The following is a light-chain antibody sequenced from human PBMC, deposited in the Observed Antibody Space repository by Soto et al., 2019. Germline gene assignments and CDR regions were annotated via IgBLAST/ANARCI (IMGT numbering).Light chain of an antibody. J-gene: IGLJ2*01. CDR2: EVS. V-gene: IGLV2-8*01. CDR1: SSDVGGYNY. Sequence: QLVLTQPPSASGSPGQSVTISCTGTSSDVGGYNYVSWYQQHPGKAPKPMIYEVSKRPSGVPDRFSGSKSGNTASLTVSGLQAEDEAAYYCSSYAGSNNLGVFGGGTKLTVL. CDR3: SSYAGSNNLGV.